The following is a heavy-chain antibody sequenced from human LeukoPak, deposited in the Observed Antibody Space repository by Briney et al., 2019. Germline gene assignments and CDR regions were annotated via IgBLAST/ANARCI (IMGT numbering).Heavy chain of an antibody. D-gene: IGHD3-16*02. CDR2: IWYDGSNK. V-gene: IGHV3-33*01. CDR3: ARSGLMITFGGVIGYYFDY. J-gene: IGHJ4*02. CDR1: GFTFSSYG. Sequence: GGSLRLSCAASGFTFSSYGMHWVRQAPGKGLEWVAVIWYDGSNKYYADSVKGRFTISRDNAKNSLYLQMNSLRVEDTAVYYCARSGLMITFGGVIGYYFDYWGQGTLVTVSS.